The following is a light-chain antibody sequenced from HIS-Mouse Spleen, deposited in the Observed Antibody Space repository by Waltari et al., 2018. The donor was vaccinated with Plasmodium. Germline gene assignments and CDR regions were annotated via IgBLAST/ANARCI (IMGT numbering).Light chain of an antibody. CDR2: DAS. CDR3: QQRSNWLT. CDR1: QSFSSY. V-gene: IGKV3-11*01. J-gene: IGKJ4*01. Sequence: EIVLTQSPATLSLSPGERATLTCSASQSFSSYLSWYQQKTGQAPRLNIYDASNRATGIPAMFSGSGSGTYFTLTISILEPEDFAVYYCQQRSNWLTFGGGTKVEIK.